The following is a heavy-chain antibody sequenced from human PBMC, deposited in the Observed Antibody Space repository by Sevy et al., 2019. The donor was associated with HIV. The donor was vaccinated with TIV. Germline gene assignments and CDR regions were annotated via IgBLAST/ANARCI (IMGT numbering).Heavy chain of an antibody. CDR1: GFTFSSYA. V-gene: IGHV3-23*01. Sequence: GGSLRLSCAASGFTFSSYAMSWVRQAPGKGLEWVSAISGSGGSTYYADSVKGRFTISRDNSKNTLYLQMNSLRAEETAGYYCMGELMLTFGGVIVTRFDYWGQGTLVTVSS. J-gene: IGHJ4*02. CDR3: MGELMLTFGGVIVTRFDY. D-gene: IGHD3-16*02. CDR2: ISGSGGST.